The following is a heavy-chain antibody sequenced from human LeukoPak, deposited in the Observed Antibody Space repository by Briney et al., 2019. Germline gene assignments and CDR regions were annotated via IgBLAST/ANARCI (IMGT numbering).Heavy chain of an antibody. Sequence: ASVKVSCKASGGTFSSYAISWVRQAPGQGLEWMGGIIPIFGTANYAQKFQGRVTITADKSTSTAYMELSSLRSEDTAVYYCARELGYCSSTSCQGDVYYYYGMDVWGQGTTVTVSS. CDR1: GGTFSSYA. D-gene: IGHD2-2*01. J-gene: IGHJ6*02. V-gene: IGHV1-69*06. CDR3: ARELGYCSSTSCQGDVYYYYGMDV. CDR2: IIPIFGTA.